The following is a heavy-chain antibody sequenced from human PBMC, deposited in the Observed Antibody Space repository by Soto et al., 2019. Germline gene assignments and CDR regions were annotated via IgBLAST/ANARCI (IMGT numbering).Heavy chain of an antibody. J-gene: IGHJ6*02. CDR1: GFTFSTYG. Sequence: QVHLVESGGGVVRPGRSLRLACEASGFTFSTYGMHWFRQAPGKGLQLVAVIWYDGTNAYYADSVKGRFTISRDNSKDTLYLEMNNLRTEDTAVYYCARVESPLIHSDHYYYGMDVWGQGTTVTV. CDR3: ARVESPLIHSDHYYYGMDV. V-gene: IGHV3-33*01. D-gene: IGHD5-18*01. CDR2: IWYDGTNA.